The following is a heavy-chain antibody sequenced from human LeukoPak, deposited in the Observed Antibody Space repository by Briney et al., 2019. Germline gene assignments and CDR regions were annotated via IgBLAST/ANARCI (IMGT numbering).Heavy chain of an antibody. J-gene: IGHJ4*02. Sequence: SETLSLTCTVSGGSISDYYWSWIRQPAAKGLEWIGRIYTSGSTNYNPSLKSRVTMSVDTSKNQFSLKLSSVTAADTAVYYCAREDYYGTNFDYWGQGTLVTVSS. D-gene: IGHD3-10*01. CDR1: GGSISDYY. V-gene: IGHV4-4*07. CDR3: AREDYYGTNFDY. CDR2: IYTSGST.